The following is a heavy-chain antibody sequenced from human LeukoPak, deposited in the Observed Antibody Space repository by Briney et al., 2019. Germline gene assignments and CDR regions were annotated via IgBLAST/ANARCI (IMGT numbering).Heavy chain of an antibody. CDR1: GGSISSYY. J-gene: IGHJ6*03. D-gene: IGHD3-9*01. Sequence: SETLSLTCTVSGGSISSYYWSWIRQPAGKGLEWIGRIYTSGSTNYNPSLKSRVTISVDTSKNQFSLKLSSVTAADTAVYYCAGVDPLGYYYYMDVWGKGTTVTVSS. CDR3: AGVDPLGYYYYMDV. CDR2: IYTSGST. V-gene: IGHV4-4*07.